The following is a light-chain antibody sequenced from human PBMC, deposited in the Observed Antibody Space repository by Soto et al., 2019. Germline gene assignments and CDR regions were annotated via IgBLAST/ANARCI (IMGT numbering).Light chain of an antibody. J-gene: IGLJ2*01. CDR3: CAYAGSNTLV. CDR2: GNS. Sequence: QSVLTQPPSVSGAPGQRVTISCTGSSSNIGAGFDVHWYHQIAGTAPKLLIYGNSNRPSGVPDRFSGSKSGTSASLAINGLQAEDEADYYCCAYAGSNTLVFGGGTKVTVL. CDR1: SSNIGAGFD. V-gene: IGLV1-40*01.